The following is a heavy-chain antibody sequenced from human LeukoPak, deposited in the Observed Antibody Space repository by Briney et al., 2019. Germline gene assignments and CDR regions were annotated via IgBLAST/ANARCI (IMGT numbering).Heavy chain of an antibody. D-gene: IGHD3-22*01. CDR1: RFTFSSYA. CDR2: ISGSGGST. Sequence: GGSLRLSCAASRFTFSSYAMSWVRQAPGKGLEWVSAISGSGGSTYYADSVKGRFTISRDNSKNTLCLQMNSLRAEDTAVYYCAKDYYDSSGYYYGDYWGQGTLVTVSS. CDR3: AKDYYDSSGYYYGDY. J-gene: IGHJ4*02. V-gene: IGHV3-23*01.